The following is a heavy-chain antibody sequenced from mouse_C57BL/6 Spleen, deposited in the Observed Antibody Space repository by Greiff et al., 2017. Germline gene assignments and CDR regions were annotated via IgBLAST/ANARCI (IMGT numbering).Heavy chain of an antibody. Sequence: ESGPGLVKPSQSLSLTCSVTGYSITSGYYWNWIRQFPGNKLEWMGYISYDGSNNYNPSLKNRISITRDTSKNQFFLKLNSVTTEDTATYYCARDYCGSSTGYFDVWGTGTTVTVSS. CDR1: GYSITSGYY. V-gene: IGHV3-6*01. CDR3: ARDYCGSSTGYFDV. D-gene: IGHD1-1*01. J-gene: IGHJ1*03. CDR2: ISYDGSN.